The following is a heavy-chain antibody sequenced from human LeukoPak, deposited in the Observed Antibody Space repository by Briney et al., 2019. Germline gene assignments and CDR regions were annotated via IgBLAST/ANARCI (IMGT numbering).Heavy chain of an antibody. V-gene: IGHV3-23*01. CDR2: ISGSGDST. CDR1: GFTFNTWA. Sequence: PGGSLRLSCAASGFTFNTWAMSWVRQAPGKGLEWVSAISGSGDSTYYADSVKGRFTISRDNSKNTLYLQMNSLRAEDTAVYYCAKDVVRSQGSNYYYKDVWGKGTTVTVSS. J-gene: IGHJ6*03. D-gene: IGHD2-15*01. CDR3: AKDVVRSQGSNYYYKDV.